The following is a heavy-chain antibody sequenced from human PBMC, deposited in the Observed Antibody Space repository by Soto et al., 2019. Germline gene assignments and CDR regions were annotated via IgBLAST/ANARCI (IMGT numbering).Heavy chain of an antibody. J-gene: IGHJ6*02. CDR1: GFTFDDYA. D-gene: IGHD6-13*01. V-gene: IGHV3-9*01. CDR2: ISWNSGSI. Sequence: GGSLRLSCAASGFTFDDYAMHWVRQAPGKGLEWVSGISWNSGSIGYADSVKGRFTISRDSAKNSLYLQMNSLRAEDTALYYCGRIAAAGTEYYYYGMDVWGQGTTVTVSS. CDR3: GRIAAAGTEYYYYGMDV.